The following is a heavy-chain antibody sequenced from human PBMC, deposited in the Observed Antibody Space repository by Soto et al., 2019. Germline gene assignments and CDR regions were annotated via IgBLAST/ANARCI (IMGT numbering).Heavy chain of an antibody. CDR1: GFTFSDYY. Sequence: PGGSLRLSCAASGFTFSDYYMDWVRQAPGKGLEWVGRTRNKANSYTTEYAASVKGRFTISRDDSKNSLYLQMNSLKTEDTAVNYCARASNGFNMWGQGTMVTVSS. CDR3: ARASNGFNM. CDR2: TRNKANSYTT. V-gene: IGHV3-72*01. J-gene: IGHJ3*02. D-gene: IGHD2-2*01.